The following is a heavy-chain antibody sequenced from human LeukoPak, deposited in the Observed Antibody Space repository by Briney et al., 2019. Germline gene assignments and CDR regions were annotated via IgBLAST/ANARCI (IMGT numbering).Heavy chain of an antibody. J-gene: IGHJ6*02. Sequence: SQTLSLTCAVSGGSISSGGYSWSWIRQPPGKGLEWIGYIYHSGSTYYNPSLKSRVTISVDRSKNQFSLKLSSVTAADTAVYYCARDGRGKQWLVYYYYGMDVWGQGTTVTVSS. CDR1: GGSISSGGYS. V-gene: IGHV4-30-2*01. CDR2: IYHSGST. D-gene: IGHD6-19*01. CDR3: ARDGRGKQWLVYYYYGMDV.